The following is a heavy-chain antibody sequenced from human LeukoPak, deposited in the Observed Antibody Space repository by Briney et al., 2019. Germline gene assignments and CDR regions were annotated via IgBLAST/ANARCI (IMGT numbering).Heavy chain of an antibody. V-gene: IGHV1-8*01. D-gene: IGHD2-2*01. CDR1: GYTFSSYD. CDR3: ARSVPLPYYYYGMDV. J-gene: IGHJ6*02. Sequence: ASVKVSCKASGYTFSSYDINWVRQATGRGLEWMGWMNPNSGNTGYAQKFQGRVTMTRNTSISTAYMELSSLRSEDTAVYYCARSVPLPYYYYGMDVWGQGTTVTVSS. CDR2: MNPNSGNT.